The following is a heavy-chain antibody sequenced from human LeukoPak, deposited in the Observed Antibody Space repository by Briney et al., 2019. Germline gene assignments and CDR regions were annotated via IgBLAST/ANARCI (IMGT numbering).Heavy chain of an antibody. D-gene: IGHD3-10*01. CDR3: AKDYYYGSGSYYAFDY. CDR2: ISGGGGST. J-gene: IGHJ4*02. Sequence: PGGSLRLSCAASGFTFNDVAMHWVRQAPGKGLEWVSAISGGGGSTYYADSVKGRFTISRDDSKNTLYLQMNSLRADDTAVYYCAKDYYYGSGSYYAFDYWGQGTLVTVSS. V-gene: IGHV3-23*01. CDR1: GFTFNDVA.